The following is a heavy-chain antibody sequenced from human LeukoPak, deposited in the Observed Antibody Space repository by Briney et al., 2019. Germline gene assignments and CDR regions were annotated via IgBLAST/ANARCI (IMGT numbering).Heavy chain of an antibody. CDR1: GGSFSGYY. CDR2: INHSGST. D-gene: IGHD5-18*01. CDR3: ARVGYSYGPYNWFDH. J-gene: IGHJ5*02. V-gene: IGHV4-34*01. Sequence: SETLSLTCAVYGGSFSGYYWSWIRQPPGKGLEWIGEINHSGSTNYNPSLKSRVTISVDTSKNQFSLKLSSVTAADTAVYYCARVGYSYGPYNWFDHWGQGTLVTVSS.